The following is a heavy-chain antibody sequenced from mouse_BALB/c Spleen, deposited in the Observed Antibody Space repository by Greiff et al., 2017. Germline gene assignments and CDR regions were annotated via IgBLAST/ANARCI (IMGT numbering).Heavy chain of an antibody. CDR3: ARSDYGYEDYAMDY. D-gene: IGHD2-2*01. J-gene: IGHJ4*01. V-gene: IGHV5-17*02. Sequence: EVNVVESGGGLVQPGGSRKLSCAASGFTFSSFGMHWVRQAPEKGLEWVAYISSGSSTIYYADTVKGRFTISRDNPKNTLFLQMTSLRSEDTAMYYCARSDYGYEDYAMDYWGQGTSVTVSS. CDR2: ISSGSSTI. CDR1: GFTFSSFG.